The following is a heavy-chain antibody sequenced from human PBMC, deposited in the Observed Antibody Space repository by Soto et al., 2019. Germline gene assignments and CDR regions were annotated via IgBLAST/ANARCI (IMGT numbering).Heavy chain of an antibody. CDR3: ARVARYCSGGSCYSNFDY. CDR1: GFAFIDYY. J-gene: IGHJ4*02. Sequence: PWGSLRLSCAASGFAFIDYYIILIRHSPFKWLEWVSYISSSSSYTNYADSVKGRFTISRDNAKNSLYLQMNSLRAEDTAVYYCARVARYCSGGSCYSNFDYWGQGTLVTVSS. V-gene: IGHV3-11*06. CDR2: ISSSSSYT. D-gene: IGHD2-15*01.